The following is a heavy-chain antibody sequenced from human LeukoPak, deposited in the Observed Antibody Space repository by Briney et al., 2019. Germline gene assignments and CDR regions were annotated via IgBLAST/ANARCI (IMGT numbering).Heavy chain of an antibody. Sequence: ASVKVSCKASGYTFTNYDINWVRQATGQGLEWMGWMHPSNGDTGYAQKFQGSVTMTRNTSTTTAYMELSSLRSDDTAVYYCARRVRGVVIFSRAQGSFDLWGQGTLVTVSS. V-gene: IGHV1-8*01. CDR1: GYTFTNYD. D-gene: IGHD3-10*01. CDR3: ARRVRGVVIFSRAQGSFDL. CDR2: MHPSNGDT. J-gene: IGHJ3*01.